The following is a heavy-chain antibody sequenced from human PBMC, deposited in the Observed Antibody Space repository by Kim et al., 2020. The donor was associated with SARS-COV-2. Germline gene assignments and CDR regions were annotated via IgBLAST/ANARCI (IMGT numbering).Heavy chain of an antibody. CDR1: GYTFTAYS. V-gene: IGHV7-4-1*02. Sequence: ASVKVSCKASGYTFTAYSINWVRQAPGQGLEWLGWMNTHTGNPTYAQGFTGRFVFSLDTSVSTTYLQISSLKAEDTAVYYCAKGEYSSVPVDWGQGTLVTVSS. CDR3: AKGEYSSVPVD. J-gene: IGHJ4*02. CDR2: MNTHTGNP. D-gene: IGHD6-19*01.